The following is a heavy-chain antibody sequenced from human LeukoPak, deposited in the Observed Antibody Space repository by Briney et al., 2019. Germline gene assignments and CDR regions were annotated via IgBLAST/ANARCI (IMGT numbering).Heavy chain of an antibody. CDR3: ARSREGYCSGGSCYSLDY. J-gene: IGHJ4*02. Sequence: ASVKVSCKASGYTFTSYYMHWVRQAPGQGLEWMGIINPSGGSTSYAQKFQGRVTMTRDTSTSTAYMELSSLRSEDTAVYYCARSREGYCSGGSCYSLDYWGQGTLVTVSS. V-gene: IGHV1-46*01. CDR2: INPSGGST. D-gene: IGHD2-15*01. CDR1: GYTFTSYY.